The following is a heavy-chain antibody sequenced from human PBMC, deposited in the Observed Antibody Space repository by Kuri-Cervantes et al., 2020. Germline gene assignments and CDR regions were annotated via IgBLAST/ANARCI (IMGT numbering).Heavy chain of an antibody. D-gene: IGHD3-16*01. J-gene: IGHJ4*02. CDR2: ISYDGSNK. V-gene: IGHV3-30-3*01. CDR3: ARGSFGFGASYYFDY. Sequence: GESLKISCAASGFTFSSYAMHWVRQAPGKGLEWVAVISYDGSNKYYADSVKGRFTISRDNSKNTLHLQMNSLRAEDTAVYYCARGSFGFGASYYFDYWGQGTLVTVSS. CDR1: GFTFSSYA.